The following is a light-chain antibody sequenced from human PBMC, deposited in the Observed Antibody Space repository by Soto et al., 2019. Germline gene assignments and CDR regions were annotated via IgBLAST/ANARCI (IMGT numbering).Light chain of an antibody. CDR2: GAS. J-gene: IGKJ5*01. Sequence: EIVLTQSPGTLSLSPGERATLSCRASQSVSNNYLAWYQQKPGQAPRLLVYGASSRATGIPDRFSGSVSGSDFILTINRLEPEDFAVYYCQQYGSSHTFGQGTRLEIK. V-gene: IGKV3-20*01. CDR1: QSVSNNY. CDR3: QQYGSSHT.